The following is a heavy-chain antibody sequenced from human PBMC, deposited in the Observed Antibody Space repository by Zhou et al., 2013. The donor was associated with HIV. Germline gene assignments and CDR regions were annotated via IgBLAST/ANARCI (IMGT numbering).Heavy chain of an antibody. CDR2: ITAYNANT. CDR3: NRGMQGWVNDAFDI. CDR1: GYTFINHG. Sequence: QVQLVQSGAEVRRPGASVKVSCKASGYTFINHGITWVRQVPGQGLEWMGWITAYNANTNYGQNLQGRVTMTTDTSTNTVNMQLGTLTSEDTAVYYCNRGMQGWVNDAFDIWGQGTMVTVSS. D-gene: IGHD3-16*01. V-gene: IGHV1-18*04. J-gene: IGHJ3*02.